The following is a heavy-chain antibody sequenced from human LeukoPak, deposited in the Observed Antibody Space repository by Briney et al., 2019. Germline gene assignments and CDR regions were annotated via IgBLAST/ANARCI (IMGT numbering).Heavy chain of an antibody. J-gene: IGHJ6*04. CDR2: ISSSGSTI. CDR3: AELGITMIGGV. D-gene: IGHD3-10*02. CDR1: GFTFSSYG. V-gene: IGHV3-48*04. Sequence: GGSLRLSCAASGFTFSSYGMSWVRQAPGKGLEWVSYISSSGSTIYYADSVKGRFTISRDNAKNSLYLQMNSLRAEDTAVYYCAELGITMIGGVWGKGTTATISS.